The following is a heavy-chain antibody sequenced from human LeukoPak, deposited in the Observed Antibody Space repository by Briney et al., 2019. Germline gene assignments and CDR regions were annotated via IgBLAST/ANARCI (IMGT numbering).Heavy chain of an antibody. J-gene: IGHJ4*02. Sequence: GGSPRLSCAASGFTFIDYDMHWVRQVIGKGLEWVSAIGIRGDTHYSGSVEGRFTISRENAESSLYLQMNSLRAEDTAVYYCARGGIQVSGIDEFDYWGQGTLVTVSS. CDR1: GFTFIDYD. CDR3: ARGGIQVSGIDEFDY. D-gene: IGHD6-19*01. CDR2: IGIRGDT. V-gene: IGHV3-13*01.